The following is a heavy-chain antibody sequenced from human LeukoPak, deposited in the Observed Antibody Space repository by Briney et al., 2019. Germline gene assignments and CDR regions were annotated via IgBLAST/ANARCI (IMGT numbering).Heavy chain of an antibody. Sequence: SETLSLTCTVSGGSISSSSYYWGWIRQPPGKGLEWIGSIYYSGSTYYNPSLKSRVTISVDTSKNQFSLKLSSVTAADTAVYYCASGIPTYYYDSNYWGQGTLVTVSS. J-gene: IGHJ4*02. CDR3: ASGIPTYYYDSNY. CDR1: GGSISSSSYY. V-gene: IGHV4-39*01. D-gene: IGHD3-22*01. CDR2: IYYSGST.